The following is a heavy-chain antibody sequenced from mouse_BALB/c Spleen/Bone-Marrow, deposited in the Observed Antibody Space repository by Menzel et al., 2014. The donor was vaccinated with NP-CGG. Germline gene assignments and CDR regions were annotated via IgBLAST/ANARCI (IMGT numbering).Heavy chain of an antibody. CDR3: AREEFYAMDY. J-gene: IGHJ4*01. V-gene: IGHV2-2*02. CDR1: GFSLTSYG. CDR2: IWSGGST. Sequence: QVQLKQSGPGLVQPSQSLSITCTVSGFSLTSYGVHWVRPSPGKGLEWLGVIWSGGSTDYNAAFISRLSISKDNSKSQVFFKMNSLQANDTAIYYCAREEFYAMDYWGQGASVTVSS.